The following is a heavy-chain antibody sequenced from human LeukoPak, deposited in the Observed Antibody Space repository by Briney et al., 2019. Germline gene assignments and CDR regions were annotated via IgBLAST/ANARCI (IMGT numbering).Heavy chain of an antibody. CDR1: GFTFSSYS. V-gene: IGHV3-48*01. CDR2: ISSSSSTI. CDR3: AKGIRVVQYALDAFDI. Sequence: GGSLRLSCAASGFTFSSYSMNWVRQAPGKGLEWVSYISSSSSTIYYADSVKGRFTISRDNSKNTLYLQMNSLRAEDTAVYYCAKGIRVVQYALDAFDIWGQGTMVTVSS. J-gene: IGHJ3*02. D-gene: IGHD2-15*01.